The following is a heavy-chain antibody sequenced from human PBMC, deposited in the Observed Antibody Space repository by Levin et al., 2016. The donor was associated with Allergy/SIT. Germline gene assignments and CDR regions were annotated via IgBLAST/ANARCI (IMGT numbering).Heavy chain of an antibody. CDR2: IRSKAYGGTT. V-gene: IGHV3-49*02. Sequence: WIRQPPGKGLEWVGFIRSKAYGGTTDYAASVKGRFTISRDDSESIAYLQMDSLRTEDTAVYYCTRGDWGYTGYDDYWGQGTLVTVSS. D-gene: IGHD5-12*01. CDR3: TRGDWGYTGYDDY. J-gene: IGHJ4*02.